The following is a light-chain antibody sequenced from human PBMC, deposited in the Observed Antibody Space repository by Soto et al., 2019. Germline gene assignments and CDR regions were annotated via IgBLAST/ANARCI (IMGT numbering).Light chain of an antibody. Sequence: QSVLTQPASVSGSPGQSITISCTGTSSDVGGYNYVSWYQQHPGKAPKLMIYEVSNRPSGVSNRFSGSKSGNTASLTISGLQAEDDADYCCSSYTSSSTLPYVFGTGTKVTVL. CDR2: EVS. CDR3: SSYTSSSTLPYV. CDR1: SSDVGGYNY. J-gene: IGLJ1*01. V-gene: IGLV2-14*01.